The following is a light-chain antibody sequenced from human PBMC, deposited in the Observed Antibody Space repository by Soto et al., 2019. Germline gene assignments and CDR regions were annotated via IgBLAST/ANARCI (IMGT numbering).Light chain of an antibody. V-gene: IGKV3-11*01. CDR3: QQYTNWPPWT. CDR1: QSVSSY. Sequence: EIVLTQSPATLSLSPGERATLSCRASQSVSSYLAWYQQKPGQAPRLLIYDASNRATGIPARFSGSGSGTDFTFTIISLEPEDFAVYYCQQYTNWPPWTFGQGTKVEIK. J-gene: IGKJ1*01. CDR2: DAS.